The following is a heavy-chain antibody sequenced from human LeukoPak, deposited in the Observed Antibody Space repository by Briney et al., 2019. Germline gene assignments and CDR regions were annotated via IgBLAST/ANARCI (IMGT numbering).Heavy chain of an antibody. CDR3: ARADATSCYLDY. V-gene: IGHV1-2*04. J-gene: IGHJ4*02. D-gene: IGHD2-2*01. CDR2: INPNSGGT. CDR1: GYTFTGYY. Sequence: ASVKVSCKASGYTFTGYYMHWVRQAPGQGLEWMGWINPNSGGTNYAQKFQGWVTMTRDTSISTAYMELSSLRSEDTAVYYCARADATSCYLDYWGQGTLVTVSS.